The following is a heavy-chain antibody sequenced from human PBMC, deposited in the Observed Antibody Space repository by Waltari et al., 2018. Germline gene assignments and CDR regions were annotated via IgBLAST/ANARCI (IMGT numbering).Heavy chain of an antibody. Sequence: QVQLVQSGAEVKKPGASVKVSCKASGYTFTSYAMHWVRQAPGQRLEWMGWINAGNGNTKYSQKFQGRVTITRDTSASTAYMELSSLRSEDTAVYYCATEPGIAAAGVPWGQGTLVTVSS. D-gene: IGHD6-13*01. CDR2: INAGNGNT. CDR3: ATEPGIAAAGVP. J-gene: IGHJ5*02. V-gene: IGHV1-3*01. CDR1: GYTFTSYA.